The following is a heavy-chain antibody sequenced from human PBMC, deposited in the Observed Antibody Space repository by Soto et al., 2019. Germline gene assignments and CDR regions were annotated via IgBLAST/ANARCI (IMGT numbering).Heavy chain of an antibody. CDR3: ARVHITIFGATQPSEHWFDT. CDR1: GGSISSYY. Sequence: PSETLSLTCTVSGGSISSYYWSWIRQPPGKGLEWIGYIYYSGSTNYNPSLKSRVTISVDTSKNQFSLKLSSVTAADTAVYYCARVHITIFGATQPSEHWFDTWGQGPRVIFSS. J-gene: IGHJ5*02. CDR2: IYYSGST. D-gene: IGHD3-3*01. V-gene: IGHV4-59*01.